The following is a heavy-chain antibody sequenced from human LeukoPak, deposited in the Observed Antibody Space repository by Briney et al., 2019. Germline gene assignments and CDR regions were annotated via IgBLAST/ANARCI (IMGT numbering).Heavy chain of an antibody. J-gene: IGHJ4*02. CDR1: GGSINSSNYS. D-gene: IGHD3-10*01. Sequence: SETLSLTCTVSGGSINSSNYSWGSIRQPPGKGLEWIGSIFYSGSTYNNPSLKSRVTISVDTSKNQFSLKLSSVTAADTAVYYCATVGAGLRDYWGQGTLVTVSS. V-gene: IGHV4-39*01. CDR2: IFYSGST. CDR3: ATVGAGLRDY.